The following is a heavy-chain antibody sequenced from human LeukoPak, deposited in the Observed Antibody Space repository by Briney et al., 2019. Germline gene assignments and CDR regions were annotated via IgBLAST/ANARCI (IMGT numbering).Heavy chain of an antibody. V-gene: IGHV3-30-3*01. J-gene: IGHJ4*02. CDR1: GFTFSSYG. D-gene: IGHD3-16*01. CDR3: ARAPAEPKRLRTNYFDY. CDR2: TSYDGSNK. Sequence: GGSLRLSCAASGFTFSSYGMHWVRQAPGKGLEWVAVTSYDGSNKDYADSVKGRFTISRDNSKNTLYLQMDSLRSEDTAVYYCARAPAEPKRLRTNYFDYWGQGTLVTVSS.